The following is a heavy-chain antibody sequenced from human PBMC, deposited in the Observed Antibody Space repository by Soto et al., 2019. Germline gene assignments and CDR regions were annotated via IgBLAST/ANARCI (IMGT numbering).Heavy chain of an antibody. CDR3: ARALGAYYYYGMDV. D-gene: IGHD3-3*02. J-gene: IGHJ6*02. CDR2: ISSSSSYI. Sequence: GGSLRLSCAASGFTFSSYSMNWVRQAPGKGLEWVSSISSSSSYIYYADSVKGRFTISRDNAKNSLYLQMNSLRAEDTAVYYCARALGAYYYYGMDVWGQGTTVTVSS. V-gene: IGHV3-21*01. CDR1: GFTFSSYS.